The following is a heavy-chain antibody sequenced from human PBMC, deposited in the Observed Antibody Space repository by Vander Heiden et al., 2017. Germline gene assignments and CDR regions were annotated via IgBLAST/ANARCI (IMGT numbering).Heavy chain of an antibody. D-gene: IGHD6-6*01. CDR1: DFTFSYAC. CDR2: IKSIAHGGTT. Sequence: EVQLLESGGRFVEPVRSLRLSCAASDFTFSYACLPSVPQAPGKGLEWVGRIKSIAHGGTTDYAASVEGRFTISRDDSTKTLYLQMNSLQTGDTAVYYCTTGLANYFAFWGQGTLVTVSS. J-gene: IGHJ4*02. V-gene: IGHV3-15*07. CDR3: TTGLANYFAF.